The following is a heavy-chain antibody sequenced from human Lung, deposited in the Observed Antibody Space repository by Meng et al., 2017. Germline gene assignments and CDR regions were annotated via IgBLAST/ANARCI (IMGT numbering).Heavy chain of an antibody. CDR2: INHSGST. CDR3: ARGPTTMAHDFDY. J-gene: IGHJ4*02. CDR1: GGSFSDYY. Sequence: QVHLTHWGEGLWNPSGALSLTCLVSGGSFSDYYWSWIRQPPGKGLEWIGEINHSGSTNYNPSLESRATISVDTSQNNLSLKLSSVTAADSAVYYCARGPTTMAHDFDYWGQGTLVTVSS. V-gene: IGHV4-34*01. D-gene: IGHD4-11*01.